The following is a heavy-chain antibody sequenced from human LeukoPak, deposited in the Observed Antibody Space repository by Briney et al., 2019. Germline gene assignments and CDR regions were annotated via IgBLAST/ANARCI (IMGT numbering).Heavy chain of an antibody. J-gene: IGHJ3*02. Sequence: PGGSLRLSCAASGFTFSRYSMNWVRQAPGKGLEWVPYISRSSSTIHYADSVKGRFTISRDNSKNTLYLQMNSLRAEDTAVYYCAKDPSLYNWNDVGAFDIWGQGTMVTVSS. CDR2: ISRSSSTI. CDR3: AKDPSLYNWNDVGAFDI. D-gene: IGHD1-1*01. CDR1: GFTFSRYS. V-gene: IGHV3-48*01.